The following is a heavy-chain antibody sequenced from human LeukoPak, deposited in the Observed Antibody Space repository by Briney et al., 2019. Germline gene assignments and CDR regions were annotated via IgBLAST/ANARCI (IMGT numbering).Heavy chain of an antibody. CDR1: GFTFSSYE. CDR2: ISSSGSTI. Sequence: GGSLRLSCAASGFTFSSYEMNWVRQAPGKGLEWVSYISSSGSTIYYAESVKGRFTISRDNAKNSLYLQMNSLRAEDTAVYYCAREGSYYAFDYWGQGTLVTVSS. CDR3: AREGSYYAFDY. V-gene: IGHV3-48*03. D-gene: IGHD1-26*01. J-gene: IGHJ4*02.